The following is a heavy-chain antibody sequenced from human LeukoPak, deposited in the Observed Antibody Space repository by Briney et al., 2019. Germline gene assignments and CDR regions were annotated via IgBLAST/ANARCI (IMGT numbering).Heavy chain of an antibody. CDR1: GFTFSTYG. Sequence: GGSLRLSCAASGFTFSTYGMHWVRQAPGKGLEWVAVIWYDGGNKYYAESVKGRFTISRDNSKSTLYLQMNSLRAEDTAVYYCARDLKGPVNDVFDMWGQGTMVTVSS. J-gene: IGHJ3*02. CDR3: ARDLKGPVNDVFDM. CDR2: IWYDGGNK. V-gene: IGHV3-33*01. D-gene: IGHD4-23*01.